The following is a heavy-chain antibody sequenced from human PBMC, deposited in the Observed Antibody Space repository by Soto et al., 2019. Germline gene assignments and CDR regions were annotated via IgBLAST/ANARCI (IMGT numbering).Heavy chain of an antibody. V-gene: IGHV3-11*06. D-gene: IGHD5-12*01. CDR3: AREWRETIDGYNIFDY. CDR1: GFTFSDYY. Sequence: GGSLRLSCAASGFTFSDYYMSWIRQAPGKGLEWVSYISSSSSYTNYADSVKGRFTISRDNAKNSLYLQMNSLRAEDTAVYYCAREWRETIDGYNIFDYWGQGTLVTVSS. J-gene: IGHJ4*02. CDR2: ISSSSSYT.